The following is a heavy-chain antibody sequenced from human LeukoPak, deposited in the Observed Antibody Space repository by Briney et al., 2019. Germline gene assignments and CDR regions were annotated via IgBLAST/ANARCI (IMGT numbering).Heavy chain of an antibody. Sequence: ASVKVSCKASGYTFTGYYMHWVRQAPGQGLEWMGRINPNSGGTNYAQKFQGRVTMTRDTSISRAYMELSRLRSDDTAVYYCARESKDIVVVVAATELLPDYWGQGTLVTVSS. CDR2: INPNSGGT. V-gene: IGHV1-2*06. CDR1: GYTFTGYY. J-gene: IGHJ4*02. CDR3: ARESKDIVVVVAATELLPDY. D-gene: IGHD2-15*01.